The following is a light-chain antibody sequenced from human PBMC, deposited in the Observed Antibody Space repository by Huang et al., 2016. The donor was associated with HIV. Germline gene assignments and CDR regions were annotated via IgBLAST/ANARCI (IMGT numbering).Light chain of an antibody. Sequence: DIVMTQSPDSLAVSLGERATINCKSSQSVLSNSNNKNYLAWYKQRPGRPPKLLIHWASTREAGVPDRFSGSGSWTDFTLTISSLQAEDVAVYYCQQYYTTPFTFGPGTKMDIK. J-gene: IGKJ3*01. CDR2: WAS. V-gene: IGKV4-1*01. CDR1: QSVLSNSNNKNY. CDR3: QQYYTTPFT.